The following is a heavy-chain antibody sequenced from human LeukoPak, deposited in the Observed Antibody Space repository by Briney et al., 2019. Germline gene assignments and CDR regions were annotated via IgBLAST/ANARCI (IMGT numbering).Heavy chain of an antibody. D-gene: IGHD2-15*01. CDR2: ILNDGSNK. V-gene: IGHV3-30*18. CDR3: AKDRVGCSGDSCYAGNFDY. CDR1: GFTFSSHG. J-gene: IGHJ4*02. Sequence: PGGSLRLSCAASGFTFSSHGMHWVRQAPGKGLEWVAVILNDGSNKYYADSVKGRFTISRDNSKNTLYLQMNSLRAEDTAVYYCAKDRVGCSGDSCYAGNFDYWGQGTLVTVSS.